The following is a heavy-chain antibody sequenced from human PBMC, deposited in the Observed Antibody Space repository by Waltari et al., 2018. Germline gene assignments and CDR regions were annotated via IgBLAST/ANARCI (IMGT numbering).Heavy chain of an antibody. Sequence: QMQLVQSGAEVKKPGASVKVSCKASGYTFTDYYMHWVRKAPGQGLEWMGWINPNRVATSYGQNFQGRVTMTGEPSVSTAYMELNRLTSDDTAVYYCARGYGSSNWYFDLWGRGTLVTVSP. CDR3: ARGYGSSNWYFDL. D-gene: IGHD6-19*01. CDR1: GYTFTDYY. J-gene: IGHJ2*01. CDR2: INPNRVAT. V-gene: IGHV1-2*02.